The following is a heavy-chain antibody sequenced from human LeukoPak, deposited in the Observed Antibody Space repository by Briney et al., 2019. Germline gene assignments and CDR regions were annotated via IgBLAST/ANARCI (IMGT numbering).Heavy chain of an antibody. CDR3: ARVVEHYYDSSGYYFDY. J-gene: IGHJ4*02. CDR2: IKQDGSEK. CDR1: GFTFSSYW. Sequence: GGSLRLSCAASGFTFSSYWMSWVRKAPGKGLEWVANIKQDGSEKYYVDSVKGRFTISRDNAKNSLYLQMNSLRAEDTAAYYCARVVEHYYDSSGYYFDYWGQGTLVTVSS. D-gene: IGHD3-22*01. V-gene: IGHV3-7*01.